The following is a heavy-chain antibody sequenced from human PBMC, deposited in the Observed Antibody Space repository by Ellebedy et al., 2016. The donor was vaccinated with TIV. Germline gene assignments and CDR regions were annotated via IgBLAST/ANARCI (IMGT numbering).Heavy chain of an antibody. CDR1: GFTFSSYW. J-gene: IGHJ4*02. D-gene: IGHD2-15*01. V-gene: IGHV3-74*01. CDR2: INSDGSST. Sequence: GESLKISCAASGFTFSSYWMHWVRQAPGKGLVWVSRINSDGSSTSYADSVKGRFTISRDNSKNMLYLQMNSLRAEDTALYYCAKYSETRSPGDYWGQGTLVTVSS. CDR3: AKYSETRSPGDY.